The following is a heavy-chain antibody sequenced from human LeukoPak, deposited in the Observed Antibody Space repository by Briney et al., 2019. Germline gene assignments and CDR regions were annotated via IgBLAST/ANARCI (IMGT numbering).Heavy chain of an antibody. Sequence: SETLSLTCTVSGGSISSSSYYWGWIRQPPGKGLEWIGTMYYSGSAYYTPSLKSRVTISVDTSKNQFSLKLSPVTAADTAVYYCARLTLTSAARGFDYWGQGTLVTVSS. CDR1: GGSISSSSYY. CDR3: ARLTLTSAARGFDY. V-gene: IGHV4-39*01. J-gene: IGHJ4*02. CDR2: MYYSGSA. D-gene: IGHD6-6*01.